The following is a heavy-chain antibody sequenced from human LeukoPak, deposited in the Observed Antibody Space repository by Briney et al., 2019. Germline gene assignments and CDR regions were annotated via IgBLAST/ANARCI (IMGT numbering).Heavy chain of an antibody. CDR3: ARGVSTSTIYDSSGYYEYYFDY. CDR1: GYTFTGYY. D-gene: IGHD3-22*01. Sequence: GASVKVSCKASGYTFTGYYMHRVRQAPGQGLEWMGRINPNSGGTNYAQKFQGRVTMTRDTSISTAYMELSRLRSDDTAVYYCARGVSTSTIYDSSGYYEYYFDYWGQGTLVTVSS. CDR2: INPNSGGT. V-gene: IGHV1-2*06. J-gene: IGHJ4*02.